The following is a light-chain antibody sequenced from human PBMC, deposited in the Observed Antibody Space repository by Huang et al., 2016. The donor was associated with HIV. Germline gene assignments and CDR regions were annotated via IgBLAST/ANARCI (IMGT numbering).Light chain of an antibody. CDR1: QNITKS. CDR2: TAS. CDR3: QQSFSVPRT. J-gene: IGKJ1*01. Sequence: DIQMTQSPPSLSASVGDRVTFTCRANQNITKSLNWYQQKPRKAPKLLIYTASTLESGVPSRFSGSESVSRFTLNIGNLQPEYFATYYCQQSFSVPRTFG. V-gene: IGKV1-39*01.